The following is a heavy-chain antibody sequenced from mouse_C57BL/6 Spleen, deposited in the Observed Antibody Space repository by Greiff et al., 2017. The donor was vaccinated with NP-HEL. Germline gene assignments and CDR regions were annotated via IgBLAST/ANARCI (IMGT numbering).Heavy chain of an antibody. CDR1: GFTFSSYG. Sequence: EVKLMESGGDLVKPGGSLKLSCAASGFTFSSYGMSWVRQTPDKRLEWVATISSGGSYTYYPDSVKGRFTISRDNAKNTLYLQMSSLKSEDTAMYYCARRDGSLYYFDYWGQGTTLTVSS. CDR2: ISSGGSYT. J-gene: IGHJ2*01. CDR3: ARRDGSLYYFDY. V-gene: IGHV5-6*02. D-gene: IGHD2-3*01.